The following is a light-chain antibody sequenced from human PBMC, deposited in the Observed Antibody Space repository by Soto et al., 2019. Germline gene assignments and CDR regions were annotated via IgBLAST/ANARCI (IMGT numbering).Light chain of an antibody. V-gene: IGKV3-11*01. CDR2: DVF. J-gene: IGKJ1*01. CDR1: QSIGSY. CDR3: KQRADWPWT. Sequence: EIVLTQSPATLSLSPWERATLSCRTSQSIGSYLAWYQQQPGQAPRLLIYDVFNRATGIPGRFSGSGSGTDFTLTISSLEPEDFAVYYCKQRADWPWTFGQGTKVDIK.